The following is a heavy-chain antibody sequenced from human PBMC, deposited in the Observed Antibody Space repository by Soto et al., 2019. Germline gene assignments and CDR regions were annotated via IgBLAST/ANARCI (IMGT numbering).Heavy chain of an antibody. D-gene: IGHD3-10*01. V-gene: IGHV4-31*03. J-gene: IGHJ4*02. Sequence: QVQPQESGPGPVEPSQTMSLACTVSGASITSGGFYWSWVRQHPGKGLEYIGYIFGTGSAYYNPALKGRVSLSVDTSRNEFSLRLISVTAADTAMYYCARGKSRRVINVGAYDFWGQGTLVTVSS. CDR1: GASITSGGFY. CDR2: IFGTGSA. CDR3: ARGKSRRVINVGAYDF.